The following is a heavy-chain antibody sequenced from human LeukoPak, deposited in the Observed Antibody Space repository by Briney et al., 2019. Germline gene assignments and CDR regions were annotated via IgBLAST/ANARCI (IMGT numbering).Heavy chain of an antibody. CDR3: ARWVGSGWYNYFDY. V-gene: IGHV1-3*01. Sequence: ASVKVSCKASGYTFTSYAMHWVRQAPGQRLEWMGWINAGNGNTKYSQRFQGGVTITRDTSASTAYMELSSLRSEDTAVYYCARWVGSGWYNYFDYWGQGTLVTVSS. J-gene: IGHJ4*02. D-gene: IGHD6-19*01. CDR2: INAGNGNT. CDR1: GYTFTSYA.